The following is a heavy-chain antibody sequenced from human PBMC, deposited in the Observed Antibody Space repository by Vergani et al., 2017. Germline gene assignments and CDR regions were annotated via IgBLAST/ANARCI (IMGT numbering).Heavy chain of an antibody. D-gene: IGHD3-16*01. V-gene: IGHV1-69*12. CDR2: IIPIFGTA. CDR3: KVGEGYHQPPADY. J-gene: IGHJ4*02. CDR1: GGTFSSYA. Sequence: QVQLVQSGAEVKKPGSSVKVSCKASGGTFSSYAISWVRQAPGQGLEWMGGIIPIFGTANYAQKFQGRVTITAAESTRTAFMELRRLRSEDTAVYYCKVGEGYHQPPADYWGQGTLVTVSS.